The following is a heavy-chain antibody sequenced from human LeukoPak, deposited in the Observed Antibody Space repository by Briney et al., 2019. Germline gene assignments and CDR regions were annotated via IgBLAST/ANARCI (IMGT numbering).Heavy chain of an antibody. CDR2: ISYDGSNK. CDR3: AKTHSSGWWYFDY. V-gene: IGHV3-30*18. CDR1: GFTSSSYG. J-gene: IGHJ4*02. D-gene: IGHD6-19*01. Sequence: GGSLRLSCAASGFTSSSYGMHWVRQAPGKGLEWVAVISYDGSNKYYADSVKGRFTISRDNSKNTLYLQMNSLRPEDTAVYYCAKTHSSGWWYFDYWGQGTLVTVSS.